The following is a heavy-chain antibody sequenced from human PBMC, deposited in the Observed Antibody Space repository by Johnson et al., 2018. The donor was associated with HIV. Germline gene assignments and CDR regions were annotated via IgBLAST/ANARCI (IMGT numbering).Heavy chain of an antibody. CDR1: GFTFSSYA. J-gene: IGHJ3*02. D-gene: IGHD3-22*01. CDR2: ISYDGSNK. V-gene: IGHV3-30*14. Sequence: QVQLVESGGGVVQPGRSLRLSCAASGFTFSSYAMHWVRQAPGKGLEWVAVISYDGSNKYYADSVKGRFTISRDNSKNTLYLQMNSLRAEDTAVYYCATYYYDSSGYLETGAFDIWGQGTMVTVSS. CDR3: ATYYYDSSGYLETGAFDI.